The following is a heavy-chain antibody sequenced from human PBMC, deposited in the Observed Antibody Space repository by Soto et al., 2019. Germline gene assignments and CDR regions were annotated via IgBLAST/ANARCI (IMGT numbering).Heavy chain of an antibody. V-gene: IGHV4-39*01. CDR2: IYYSGST. CDR1: GGSIRSHY. J-gene: IGHJ3*02. Sequence: SETLSLTCTVSGGSIRSHYWGWIRQPPGKGLEWIGSIYYSGSTYYNPSLKSRVTISVDTSKNQFSLKLSSVTAADTAVYYCARHNPRDTVDAFDIWGQGTMVTVSS. CDR3: ARHNPRDTVDAFDI. D-gene: IGHD5-18*01.